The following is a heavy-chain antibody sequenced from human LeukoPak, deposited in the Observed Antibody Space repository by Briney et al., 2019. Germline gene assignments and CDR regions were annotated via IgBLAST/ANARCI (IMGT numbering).Heavy chain of an antibody. CDR1: GGSISGGGSS. Sequence: SETLSLTCAVSGGSISGGGSSWSWIRQPPGKGLEWIGYIYHSGSTYYNPSLKSRVTISVDRSKNQFSLKLSSVTAADTAVYYCARGSYSGYDFWFDPWGQGTLVTVSS. J-gene: IGHJ5*02. CDR2: IYHSGST. V-gene: IGHV4-30-2*01. D-gene: IGHD5-12*01. CDR3: ARGSYSGYDFWFDP.